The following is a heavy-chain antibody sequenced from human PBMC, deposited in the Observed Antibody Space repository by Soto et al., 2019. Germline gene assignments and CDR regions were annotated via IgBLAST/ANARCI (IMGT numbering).Heavy chain of an antibody. V-gene: IGHV1-18*01. Sequence: ASVKVSCKASGYTFTSYGISWVRQAPGQGLEWMGWISAYNGNTNYAQKLQGRVTMTTDTSTSTAYMELRSLRSDDTAVYYCARDLIYADLYYGMDVWGQGTTVTVSS. CDR2: ISAYNGNT. D-gene: IGHD4-17*01. CDR1: GYTFTSYG. J-gene: IGHJ6*02. CDR3: ARDLIYADLYYGMDV.